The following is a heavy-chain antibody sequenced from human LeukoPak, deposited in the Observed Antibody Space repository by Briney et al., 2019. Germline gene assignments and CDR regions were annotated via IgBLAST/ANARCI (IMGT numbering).Heavy chain of an antibody. Sequence: GGSLRLSCTASGFTFGDYAMSWFRQAPGKGLEWVGFIRSKAYGETTEYAASVKGRFTISRDDSKSIAYLQMNSLKTEDTAVYYCTRDRHYYDSSGYYYVEAFDIWGQGTMVTVSS. J-gene: IGHJ3*02. D-gene: IGHD3-22*01. CDR2: IRSKAYGETT. CDR3: TRDRHYYDSSGYYYVEAFDI. V-gene: IGHV3-49*03. CDR1: GFTFGDYA.